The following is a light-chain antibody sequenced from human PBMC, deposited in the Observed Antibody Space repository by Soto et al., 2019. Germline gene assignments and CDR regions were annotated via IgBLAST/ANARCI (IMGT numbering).Light chain of an antibody. J-gene: IGLJ1*01. V-gene: IGLV2-14*01. CDR1: SGDIGSYNR. Sequence: QSALTQPASVSGSPGQSITISCTGTSGDIGSYNRVSWYQQHPGKAPKLIIYEVTDRPSGVSNRFSGSKSGSTASLTISGLQAEDEAEYYCCSYTNINTRACVFGTGTKLTVL. CDR3: CSYTNINTRACV. CDR2: EVT.